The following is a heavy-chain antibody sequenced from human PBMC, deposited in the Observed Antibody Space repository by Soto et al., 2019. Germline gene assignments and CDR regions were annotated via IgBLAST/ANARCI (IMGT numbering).Heavy chain of an antibody. Sequence: ASVKVSCKASGYTFTSYAMHWVRQAPGQRLEWMGWINAGNGNTKYSQKNQGRVNITRDTSASTAYMELSSLRSEDTAVYYCARGPGLGLTIFGVVSNYYEDNWFDPWGQGTLVTVSS. V-gene: IGHV1-3*01. CDR1: GYTFTSYA. CDR3: ARGPGLGLTIFGVVSNYYEDNWFDP. CDR2: INAGNGNT. D-gene: IGHD3-3*01. J-gene: IGHJ5*02.